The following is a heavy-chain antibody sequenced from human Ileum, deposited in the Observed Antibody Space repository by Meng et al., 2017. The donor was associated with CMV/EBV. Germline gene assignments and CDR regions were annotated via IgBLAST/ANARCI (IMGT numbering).Heavy chain of an antibody. Sequence: GESLKISCAASGFTFSNYWMTWVRQAPGKGLEWVANIKQDESEKYYVDSVKGRFTISRDNAKNSLYLQMNSLRVEDTAVYYCARDSDGYYFYGMDVWGQGTTVTVSS. J-gene: IGHJ6*02. CDR3: ARDSDGYYFYGMDV. V-gene: IGHV3-7*01. CDR1: GFTFSNYW. CDR2: IKQDESEK.